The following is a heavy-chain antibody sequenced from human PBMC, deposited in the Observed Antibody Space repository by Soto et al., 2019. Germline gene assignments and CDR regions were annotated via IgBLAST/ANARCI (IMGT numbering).Heavy chain of an antibody. V-gene: IGHV3-21*01. J-gene: IGHJ4*02. D-gene: IGHD6-25*01. CDR1: GFTFSDYS. CDR3: ARESGTKPNYFDY. CDR2: ITSSGGYI. Sequence: GGSLRLSCASSGFTFSDYSLNWVRQAPGKGLEWVSSITSSGGYISYADSVKGRFTISRDSAKNSLYLQMNSLRAEDTAVYYCARESGTKPNYFDYWGQGTLVTVSS.